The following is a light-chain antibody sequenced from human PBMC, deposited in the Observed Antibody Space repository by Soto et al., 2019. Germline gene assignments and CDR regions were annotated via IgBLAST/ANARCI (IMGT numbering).Light chain of an antibody. J-gene: IGKJ1*01. CDR3: QQYNSYSWT. CDR2: DAS. V-gene: IGKV1-5*01. CDR1: QSISSW. Sequence: DIQMTQSPYTLSASVEDRVTITCRASQSISSWLAWYQQKPGKAPKLLIYDASSLESGVPSRFSGSGSGTEFTLTISSLQPDDFAAYYCQQYNSYSWTVGQGTKVEIK.